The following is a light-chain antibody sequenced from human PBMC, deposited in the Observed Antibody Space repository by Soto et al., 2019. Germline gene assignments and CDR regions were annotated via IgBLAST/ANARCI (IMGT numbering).Light chain of an antibody. CDR1: SSDIGDYDY. V-gene: IGLV2-14*01. Sequence: QSALTQPASVSGSPGQSITISCTGTSSDIGDYDYVSWYQHLPGKAPKLLIFDVTHRPSGVSDRFSGSKSGNTASLTISGVRPEDEADYYCFSYTEIAHDVVFGGGTKLTVL. CDR3: FSYTEIAHDVV. CDR2: DVT. J-gene: IGLJ2*01.